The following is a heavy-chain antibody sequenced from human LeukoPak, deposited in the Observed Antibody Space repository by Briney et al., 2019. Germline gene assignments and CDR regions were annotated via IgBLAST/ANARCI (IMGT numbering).Heavy chain of an antibody. Sequence: GSLRLSCAASGFTLSSYWMTWVRQAPGKGLEWVANIEHHGSEKYYVDSVKGRFTISRDNAKNSLYLQMNSLRAEDTAVYYCARGPFEVINAPDYWGQGTLVTVSS. CDR1: GFTLSSYW. J-gene: IGHJ4*02. V-gene: IGHV3-7*01. D-gene: IGHD2-21*01. CDR2: IEHHGSEK. CDR3: ARGPFEVINAPDY.